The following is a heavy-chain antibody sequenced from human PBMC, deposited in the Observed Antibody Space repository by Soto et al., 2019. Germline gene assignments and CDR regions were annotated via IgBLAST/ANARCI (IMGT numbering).Heavy chain of an antibody. CDR1: GGSISEKY. J-gene: IGHJ5*02. Sequence: LSLTCSVSGGSISEKYWNWVRQPPGKGLEWIGLIFANGHTDYNPSLKSRVTMSVDASKNQFSLRLTSMTAADTAVYYCVASLAASGLNWLDPWGRGTLVTVSS. CDR2: IFANGHT. D-gene: IGHD6-13*01. V-gene: IGHV4-4*07. CDR3: VASLAASGLNWLDP.